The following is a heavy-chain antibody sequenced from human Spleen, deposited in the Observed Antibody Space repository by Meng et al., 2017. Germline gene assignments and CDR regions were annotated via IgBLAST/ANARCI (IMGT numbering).Heavy chain of an antibody. Sequence: SETLSLTCTVSGGSVSSGSYYWSWIRQPPGKGLEWIGYIYYSGSTNYNPSLKSRVTISLDTSKNQFSLNLSSVTAADTAVYYCARFFSTSWSHLDNWGQGTLVTVSS. CDR1: GGSVSSGSYY. V-gene: IGHV4-61*01. CDR2: IYYSGST. CDR3: ARFFSTSWSHLDN. D-gene: IGHD6-13*01. J-gene: IGHJ4*02.